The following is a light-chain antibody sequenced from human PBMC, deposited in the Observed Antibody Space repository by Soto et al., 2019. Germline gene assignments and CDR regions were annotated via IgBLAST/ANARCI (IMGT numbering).Light chain of an antibody. V-gene: IGLV3-27*01. CDR3: YSVTDNLVL. CDR1: VLANKF. J-gene: IGLJ2*01. CDR2: KDS. Sequence: SYELTQPSSVSVSPGQTARITCSGEVLANKFASWFQQKPGQAPVLVIYKDSERPSGIPERFSGSSSGTTVTLTISGAQVDDEADFYCYSVTDNLVLFGGGTKLTVL.